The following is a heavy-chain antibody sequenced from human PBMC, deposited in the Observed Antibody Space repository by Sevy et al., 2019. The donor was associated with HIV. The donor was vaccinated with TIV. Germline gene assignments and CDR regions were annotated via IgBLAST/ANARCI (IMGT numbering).Heavy chain of an antibody. Sequence: SETLSLTCAVYGGSFSGYYWSWIRQPPGKGLEWIGEINHSGSTNYNPSLKSRVTISVDTSKNQFSLKLGSVTAADTAVYYCATIFGYWGQGTLVTVSS. CDR1: GGSFSGYY. V-gene: IGHV4-34*01. CDR2: INHSGST. J-gene: IGHJ4*02. D-gene: IGHD3-10*01. CDR3: ATIFGY.